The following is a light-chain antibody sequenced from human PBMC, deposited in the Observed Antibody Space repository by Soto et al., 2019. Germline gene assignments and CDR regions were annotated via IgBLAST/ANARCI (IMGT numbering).Light chain of an antibody. CDR3: PQSYSTPWT. Sequence: DIQMTQSPSSLSASVGDRATITCRASQSISSYLNWYQQKPGQAPKLLIYAASSLQSGVPSRFSGSGSGTDFTLTISSLQPEDFATYYCPQSYSTPWTFGQGTKVEIK. V-gene: IGKV1-39*01. CDR1: QSISSY. CDR2: AAS. J-gene: IGKJ1*01.